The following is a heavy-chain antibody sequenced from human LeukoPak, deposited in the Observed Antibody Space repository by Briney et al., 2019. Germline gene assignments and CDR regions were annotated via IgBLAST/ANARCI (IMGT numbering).Heavy chain of an antibody. J-gene: IGHJ5*02. CDR1: GFTISNSW. V-gene: IGHV3-7*04. CDR2: IRQDGSEK. D-gene: IGHD6-13*01. Sequence: GGSLRLSCEGSGFTISNSWMSWVRQAPGKGLEWVANIRQDGSEKYYVDSAKGRFTISRDNAKNSLYLQMNSLRGEDTAVYYCARRYSSSWSGFDPWGQGTLVTVSS. CDR3: ARRYSSSWSGFDP.